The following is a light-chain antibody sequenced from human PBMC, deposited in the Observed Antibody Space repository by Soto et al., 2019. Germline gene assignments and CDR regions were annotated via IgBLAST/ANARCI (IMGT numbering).Light chain of an antibody. CDR3: SSYAGRNNFV. CDR1: SSDVGVYNY. J-gene: IGLJ1*01. V-gene: IGLV2-8*01. Sequence: QSALTQPPSASGYPGQSVTISCSGSSSDVGVYNYVSWYQQHPGKAPKLMISEVTKRPSGVPDRFAGSKSGNTASLTVSGLQAEDEADYYCSSYAGRNNFVFGTGTKLTVL. CDR2: EVT.